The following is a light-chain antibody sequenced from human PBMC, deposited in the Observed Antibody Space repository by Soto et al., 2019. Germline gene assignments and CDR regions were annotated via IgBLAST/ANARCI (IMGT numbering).Light chain of an antibody. J-gene: IGKJ4*01. V-gene: IGKV3-11*01. CDR3: QQRINWLT. Sequence: EIVLTQSPATLSLSPGERATLSCRASQNVGSHLAWYQQKPGQAPRLLIYDASNRATGIPARFSGSGSGTDFTLTISSLEPEDFAVYYCQQRINWLTFGGGTKVEIK. CDR1: QNVGSH. CDR2: DAS.